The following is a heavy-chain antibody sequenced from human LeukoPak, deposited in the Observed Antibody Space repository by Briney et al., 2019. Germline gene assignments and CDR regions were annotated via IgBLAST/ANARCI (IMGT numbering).Heavy chain of an antibody. V-gene: IGHV3-21*01. D-gene: IGHD3-3*01. CDR1: GFTSSSYS. J-gene: IGHJ4*02. CDR2: ISSSSSYI. CDR3: ARDVEANYDFWSGYSTSGYFDY. Sequence: GGSLRLSCAAPGFTSSSYSMNWVRQAPGKGLEWVSSISSSSSYIYYADSVKGRFTISRDNAKNSLYLQMNSLRAEDTAVYYCARDVEANYDFWSGYSTSGYFDYWGQGTLVTVSS.